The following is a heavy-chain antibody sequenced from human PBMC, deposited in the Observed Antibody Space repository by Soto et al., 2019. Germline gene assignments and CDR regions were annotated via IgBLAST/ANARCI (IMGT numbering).Heavy chain of an antibody. CDR2: ISGSGGST. V-gene: IGHV3-23*01. D-gene: IGHD3-3*01. CDR1: GDSCTTYA. J-gene: IGHJ4*02. Sequence: VGSLRLSSAASGDSCTTYAMSWVRQAPGKALEWVSAISGSGGSTYYADSVKGRFTISRDNSKNTLYLQMNSLRAEDTAVYYCAKGLGATIFGVVIYFDYWGQGTLVTVSS. CDR3: AKGLGATIFGVVIYFDY.